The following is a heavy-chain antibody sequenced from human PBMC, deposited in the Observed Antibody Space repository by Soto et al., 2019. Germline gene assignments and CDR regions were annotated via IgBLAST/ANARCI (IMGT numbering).Heavy chain of an antibody. V-gene: IGHV3-33*01. CDR1: GFTFSSYG. CDR2: IWYDGSNK. J-gene: IGHJ4*02. D-gene: IGHD3-22*01. CDR3: ARDTSLPRNYYDSSGYPDY. Sequence: PGGSLRLSCAASGFTFSSYGMHWVRQAPGKGLEWVAVIWYDGSNKYYADSVKGRFAISRDNSKNTLYLQMNSLRAEDTAVYYCARDTSLPRNYYDSSGYPDYWGQGTLVTVSS.